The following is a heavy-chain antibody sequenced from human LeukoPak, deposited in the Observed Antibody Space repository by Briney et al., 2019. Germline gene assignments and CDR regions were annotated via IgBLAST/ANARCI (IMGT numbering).Heavy chain of an antibody. CDR3: ARGGSPFDY. CDR1: GFIFRSNW. CDR2: IKQDGSEK. D-gene: IGHD5-12*01. V-gene: IGHV3-7*01. Sequence: GGSLRLSCAASGFIFRSNWMSWVRQAPGKGLEWVANIKQDGSEKYYVDSVKGRFTISRDNAKNSLYLQMNSLRAEDTAVYYCARGGSPFDYWGQGTLVTVSS. J-gene: IGHJ4*02.